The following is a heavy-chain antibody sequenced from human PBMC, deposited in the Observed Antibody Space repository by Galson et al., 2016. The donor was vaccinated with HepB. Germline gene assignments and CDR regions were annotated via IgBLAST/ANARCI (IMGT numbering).Heavy chain of an antibody. D-gene: IGHD5-12*01. V-gene: IGHV4-31*03. CDR1: AGSISSGCYY. J-gene: IGHJ4*02. CDR2: IYYSGIT. CDR3: ARGYSGYGFDS. Sequence: TLSLTCTVSAGSISSGCYYWTWIRQQPGKGLEWIAYIYYSGITHHNPSPERRVSITVDTSKNQFSLKLCSVTAADTAVYYCARGYSGYGFDSWGQGTLVTVSS.